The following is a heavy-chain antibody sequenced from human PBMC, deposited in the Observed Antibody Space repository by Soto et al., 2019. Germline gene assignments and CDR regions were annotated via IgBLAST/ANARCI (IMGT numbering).Heavy chain of an antibody. D-gene: IGHD2-8*02. CDR3: ARDKITGLFDY. Sequence: SGTLSITCAVYGGSFSGYYWTWIRQPPGTGLEWIGEINHSGSTNYNPSLKSRVTISVDTSKNQFSLKLTSVTAADTAAYYCARDKITGLFDYWGQGTLVTVSS. CDR2: INHSGST. J-gene: IGHJ4*02. V-gene: IGHV4-34*01. CDR1: GGSFSGYY.